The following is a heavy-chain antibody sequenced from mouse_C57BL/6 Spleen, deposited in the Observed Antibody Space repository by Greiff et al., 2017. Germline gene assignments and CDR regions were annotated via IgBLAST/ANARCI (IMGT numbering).Heavy chain of an antibody. CDR2: ILPRSGST. CDR3: ARGGIYRPYYLDY. D-gene: IGHD2-14*01. J-gene: IGHJ2*01. Sequence: VKLMESGAELMKPGASVKLSCKATGYTFTGSWIAWVKQRPGHGLEWIGEILPRSGSTNYNKKFKGKATFPADPSSNTTYMQLSSLTTEDSAIYYCARGGIYRPYYLDYWGQGTTLTVSS. CDR1: GYTFTGSW. V-gene: IGHV1-9*01.